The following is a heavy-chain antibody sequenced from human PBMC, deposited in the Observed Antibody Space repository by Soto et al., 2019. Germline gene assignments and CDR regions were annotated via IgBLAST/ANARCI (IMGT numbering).Heavy chain of an antibody. D-gene: IGHD6-6*01. CDR2: ISYDGRNK. CDR3: AKDPGSSSPPGWFDP. CDR1: GFTFSNYG. V-gene: IGHV3-30*18. J-gene: IGHJ5*02. Sequence: GESLKISCAASGFTFSNYGIHWVRQAPGKGLEWVAVISYDGRNKYYADSVKGRFTISRDNSKNTLYLQMNSLRAEDTAVYYCAKDPGSSSPPGWFDPWGQGTLVTVSS.